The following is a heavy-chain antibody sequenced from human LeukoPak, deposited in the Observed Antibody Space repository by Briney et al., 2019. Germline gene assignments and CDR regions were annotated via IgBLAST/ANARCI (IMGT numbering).Heavy chain of an antibody. CDR2: VSGSGGST. Sequence: GGSLRLSCAASGFTFSTNAMSSVRQAPGKGLEWGSSVSGSGGSTYYADSVKGRFAISRDNSKNTLYLQMSRLRAEDTAVYYCAKDQAAAHPYYWGQGTLVTVSS. J-gene: IGHJ4*02. D-gene: IGHD6-6*01. V-gene: IGHV3-23*01. CDR3: AKDQAAAHPYY. CDR1: GFTFSTNA.